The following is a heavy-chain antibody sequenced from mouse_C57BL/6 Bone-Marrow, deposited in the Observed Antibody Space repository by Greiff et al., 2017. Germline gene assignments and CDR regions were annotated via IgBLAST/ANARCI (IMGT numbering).Heavy chain of an antibody. Sequence: EVQLQQSGPELVKPGASVKISCKASGYTFTDYYMNWVKQSHGKSLEWIGDINPNNGGTSYNQKFKGKATLTVDKSSSTAYMELRSLTSEDSAVYYCARFYYGYPFAYWGQGTLVTVSA. J-gene: IGHJ3*01. CDR1: GYTFTDYY. V-gene: IGHV1-26*01. D-gene: IGHD2-2*01. CDR3: ARFYYGYPFAY. CDR2: INPNNGGT.